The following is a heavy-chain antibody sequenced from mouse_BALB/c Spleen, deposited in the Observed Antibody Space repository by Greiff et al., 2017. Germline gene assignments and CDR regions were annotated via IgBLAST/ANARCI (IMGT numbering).Heavy chain of an antibody. CDR2: ISYSGST. V-gene: IGHV3-8*02. Sequence: EVQLQESGPSLVKPSQSLSLSCSVTGDSITSGYWNWIRKFPGNKLEYMGYISYSGSTYYNPSLKSRISTPRDTSKNQYYLQLNSVTTEDTATYYCARYGGGFLDYWGQGTTLTVSS. J-gene: IGHJ2*01. CDR1: GDSITSGY. CDR3: ARYGGGFLDY.